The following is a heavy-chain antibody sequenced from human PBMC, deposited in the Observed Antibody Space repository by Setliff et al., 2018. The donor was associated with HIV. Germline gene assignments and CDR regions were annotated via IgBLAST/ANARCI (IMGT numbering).Heavy chain of an antibody. V-gene: IGHV3-73*01. Sequence: GGSLRLSCAASGFTFSGSPIHWVRQASGKGLEWLGRIKTRADNYATAYAASVKGRFTISRDDSMNTAYLQMNSLKIEDTAVDYCTRPQYFYDIGGSDYWGQGTLVTVSS. J-gene: IGHJ4*02. CDR1: GFTFSGSP. CDR3: TRPQYFYDIGGSDY. D-gene: IGHD3-22*01. CDR2: IKTRADNYAT.